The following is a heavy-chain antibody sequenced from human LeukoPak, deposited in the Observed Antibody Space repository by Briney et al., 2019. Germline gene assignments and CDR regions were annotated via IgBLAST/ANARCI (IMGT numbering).Heavy chain of an antibody. J-gene: IGHJ4*02. V-gene: IGHV1-2*02. CDR2: INPDTGVT. CDR3: ARAYSSSSSPDY. Sequence: GASVKVSCKASGYRFPDYYMNWVRQAPGQGLEWMGWINPDTGVTNYAQKFQGRVTMTRDTSIFTTYVELSRLTSDDTAIYYCARAYSSSSSPDYWGQGTLVTVSS. CDR1: GYRFPDYY. D-gene: IGHD6-6*01.